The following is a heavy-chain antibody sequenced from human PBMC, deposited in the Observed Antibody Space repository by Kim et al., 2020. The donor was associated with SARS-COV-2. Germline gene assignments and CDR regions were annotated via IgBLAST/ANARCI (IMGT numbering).Heavy chain of an antibody. J-gene: IGHJ6*02. D-gene: IGHD5-12*01. CDR2: INWDDDK. V-gene: IGHV2-70*01. Sequence: SGPTLVKPTQTLTLTCTVSGFSLNTHGMCVSWIRQPPGKALEWLALINWDDDKYYSTSLKTRLTISKDTSKNQVVLTMTNVDPEDTATYYCARALGVATSVDYNGMDVWGQGTTVTVSS. CDR3: ARALGVATSVDYNGMDV. CDR1: GFSLNTHGMC.